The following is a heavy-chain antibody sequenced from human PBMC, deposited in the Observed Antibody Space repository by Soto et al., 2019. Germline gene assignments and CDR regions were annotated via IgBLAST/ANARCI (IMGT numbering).Heavy chain of an antibody. CDR1: GYTFTSYG. CDR2: ISAYNGNT. D-gene: IGHD4-4*01. CDR3: ARASKARSPGDP. V-gene: IGHV1-18*01. J-gene: IGHJ5*02. Sequence: AASVKVSCKASGYTFTSYGTSWVRQAPGQGLEWMGRISAYNGNTNYAQKLQGRVTMTTDTSTSTAYMELRSLGSDDTAVYYCARASKARSPGDPWGQGTLVTVSS.